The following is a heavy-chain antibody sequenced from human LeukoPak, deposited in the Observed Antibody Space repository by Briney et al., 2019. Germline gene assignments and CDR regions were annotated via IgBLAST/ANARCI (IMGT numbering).Heavy chain of an antibody. CDR1: GGSISSGDYY. D-gene: IGHD3-9*01. Sequence: PSQTLSLTCTVSGGSISSGDYYWSWIRQPPGKGLEWIGYIYYSGSTYYNPSLKSRVTISVDTSKNQFSLKLSSVTAADTAVYYCARGAFDWGFIDYWGQGTLVTVPS. CDR3: ARGAFDWGFIDY. V-gene: IGHV4-30-4*01. CDR2: IYYSGST. J-gene: IGHJ4*02.